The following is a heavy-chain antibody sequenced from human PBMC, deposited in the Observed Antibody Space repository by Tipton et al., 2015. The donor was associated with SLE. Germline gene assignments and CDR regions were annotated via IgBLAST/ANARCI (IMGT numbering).Heavy chain of an antibody. CDR1: GGSFSGYY. CDR3: ARVNEGAFDI. J-gene: IGHJ3*02. V-gene: IGHV4-34*01. Sequence: TLSLTCAVYGGSFSGYYWSWIRQPPGKGLEWIGEINHSGSTNYNPSLKSRVTISVDTSKNQFSLKLSSVTAADTAVYYCARVNEGAFDIWGQGTMVPASS. CDR2: INHSGST.